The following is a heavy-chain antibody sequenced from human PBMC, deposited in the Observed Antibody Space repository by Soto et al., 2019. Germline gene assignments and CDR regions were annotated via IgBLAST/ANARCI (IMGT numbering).Heavy chain of an antibody. CDR1: GGTFSGYG. CDR2: IIPIFGTT. D-gene: IGHD1-26*01. J-gene: IGHJ6*02. V-gene: IGHV1-69*01. CDR3: AQGRAKAHFYYGMDV. Sequence: QDQMVQSGTEVKKPGSSLRVSCKASGGTFSGYGISWLRQAPGQGLEWMGGIIPIFGTTNYAQKFRDRVTISADEARSTVYMDLSSLRTEDTAVYYCAQGRAKAHFYYGMDVWGQGTAVTVSS.